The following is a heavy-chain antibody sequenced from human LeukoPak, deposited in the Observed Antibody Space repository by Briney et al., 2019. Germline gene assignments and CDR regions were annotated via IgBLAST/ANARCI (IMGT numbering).Heavy chain of an antibody. V-gene: IGHV3-23*01. CDR2: ITDIGST. CDR3: AKHLPLRGGDFD. Sequence: GGSLRLSCAVSGFTFSSAWMTWVRQAPGKGLEWVSGITDIGSTYYADSVKGRFTISRDNSKNTLYLQMNSLRAEDTAVYYCAKHLPLRGGDFDWGQGTLVTVSS. CDR1: GFTFSSAW. J-gene: IGHJ4*02. D-gene: IGHD2-21*02.